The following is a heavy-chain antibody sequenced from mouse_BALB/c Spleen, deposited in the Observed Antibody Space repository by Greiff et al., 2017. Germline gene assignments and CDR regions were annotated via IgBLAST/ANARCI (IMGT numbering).Heavy chain of an antibody. J-gene: IGHJ2*01. CDR2: IWAGGST. Sequence: QVQLKQSGPGLVAPSQSLSITCTVSGFSLTSYGVHWVRQPPGKGLEWLGVIWAGGSTNYNSALMSRLSISKDNSKSQVFLKMNSLQTDDTAMYYCAREAPHYYGSRGDYFDYWGQGTTLTVSS. D-gene: IGHD1-1*01. V-gene: IGHV2-9*02. CDR1: GFSLTSYG. CDR3: AREAPHYYGSRGDYFDY.